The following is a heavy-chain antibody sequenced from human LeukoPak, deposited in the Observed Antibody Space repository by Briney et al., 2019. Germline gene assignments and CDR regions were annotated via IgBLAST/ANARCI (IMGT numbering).Heavy chain of an antibody. CDR2: ISGSGGST. J-gene: IGHJ4*02. CDR1: GFTFSSYA. V-gene: IGHV3-23*01. D-gene: IGHD1-26*01. CDR3: AKDLEFVSSGSYYGPGDY. Sequence: GGSLRLSCAASGFTFSSYAMSWVRQAPGKGLEWASAISGSGGSTYYADSVKGRFTISRDNSKNTLYLQMNSLRAEDTAVYYCAKDLEFVSSGSYYGPGDYWGQGTLVTVSS.